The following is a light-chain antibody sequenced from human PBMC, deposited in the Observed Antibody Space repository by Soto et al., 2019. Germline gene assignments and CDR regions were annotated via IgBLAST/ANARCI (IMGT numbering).Light chain of an antibody. CDR1: SGDVGTYNL. J-gene: IGLJ1*01. CDR3: FSYAISSTYV. Sequence: ALTQPASLSGSPGQPITISCTGTSGDVGTYNLVSWYQQHPGKAPKLLIYEGIKRPSGVSDRFSGFRSGNTASLTITGLRAEDEADYYCFSYAISSTYVFGTGTKVTVL. V-gene: IGLV2-23*01. CDR2: EGI.